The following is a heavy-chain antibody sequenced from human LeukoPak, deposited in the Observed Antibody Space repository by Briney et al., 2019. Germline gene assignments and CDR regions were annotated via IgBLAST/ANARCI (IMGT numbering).Heavy chain of an antibody. J-gene: IGHJ6*03. Sequence: KASETLSLTCTVSGGSISSYYWNWIRQPAGKGLEWIGRLYTSGSTNYNPSLKSRVTISVDTSKNQFSLKLSSVTAADTAVYYCARETSQKGAHYMDVWGKGTTVTISS. CDR1: GGSISSYY. CDR3: ARETSQKGAHYMDV. V-gene: IGHV4-4*07. D-gene: IGHD3-16*01. CDR2: LYTSGST.